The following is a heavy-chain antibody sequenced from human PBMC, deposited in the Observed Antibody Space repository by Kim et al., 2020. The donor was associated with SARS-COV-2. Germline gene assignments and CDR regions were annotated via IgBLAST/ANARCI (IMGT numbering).Heavy chain of an antibody. Sequence: SVKGRFTISRDDSKNSLYLQMNSLKTEDTAVYYCARGSIAVAGTRYYFDYWGQGTLVTVSS. CDR3: ARGSIAVAGTRYYFDY. J-gene: IGHJ4*02. D-gene: IGHD6-19*01. V-gene: IGHV3-72*01.